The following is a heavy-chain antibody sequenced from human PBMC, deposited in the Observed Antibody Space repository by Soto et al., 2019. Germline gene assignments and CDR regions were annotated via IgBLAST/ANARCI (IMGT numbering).Heavy chain of an antibody. CDR3: ARGQYYGSGSYYKRARGFDY. D-gene: IGHD3-10*01. V-gene: IGHV4-34*01. CDR1: GGSFSGYY. CDR2: INHSGST. Sequence: RSLTCAVYGGSFSGYYWSWSRQLPGKGLEWIGEINHSGSTNYNPSLKSRVTISVDTSKNQFSLKLSSVTAADTAVYYCARGQYYGSGSYYKRARGFDYWGHGTLVTGSS. J-gene: IGHJ4*01.